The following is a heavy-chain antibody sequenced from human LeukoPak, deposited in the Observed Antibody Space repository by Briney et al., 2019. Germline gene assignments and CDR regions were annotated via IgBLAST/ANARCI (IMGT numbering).Heavy chain of an antibody. D-gene: IGHD4-17*01. V-gene: IGHV3-48*01. Sequence: GGSLRLSCAASGFTFSSYSMNWVRQAPGKGLEWVSYISSSSNTIYYADSVKGRFTISRDNAKNSLYLQMNSLRAEDTAVYYCARERRTVTTDYWGQGTLVTVSS. CDR1: GFTFSSYS. CDR3: ARERRTVTTDY. CDR2: ISSSSNTI. J-gene: IGHJ4*02.